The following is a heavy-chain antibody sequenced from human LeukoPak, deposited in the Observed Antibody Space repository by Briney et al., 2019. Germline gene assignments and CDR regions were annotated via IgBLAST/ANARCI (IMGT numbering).Heavy chain of an antibody. CDR1: GFTFSSYS. CDR3: ARDDFYDSSGYPLGY. Sequence: GGSLRLSCAASGFTFSSYSMNWVRQAPGKGLEWVSSISSSSSYIYYADSVKGRFTISRDNAKNSLYLQMNSLRAEDTAVYYCARDDFYDSSGYPLGYWGQGTLVTASS. V-gene: IGHV3-21*01. J-gene: IGHJ4*02. CDR2: ISSSSSYI. D-gene: IGHD3-22*01.